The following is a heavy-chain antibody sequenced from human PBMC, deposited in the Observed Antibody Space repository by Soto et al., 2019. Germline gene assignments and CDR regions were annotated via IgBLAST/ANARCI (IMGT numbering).Heavy chain of an antibody. D-gene: IGHD1-26*01. CDR1: GYTFTGYC. CDR2: MRTGSGDT. Sequence: ASVKVSCKASGYTFTGYCMHWVRQSPGQGLEWMGWMRTGSGDTHYAQKFQGRVTMTRDTSISTAYMELNNLVSDDTAVYYCARRSTTYLNEVIYDIWGQGTLVTVSS. V-gene: IGHV1-2*02. J-gene: IGHJ1*01. CDR3: ARRSTTYLNEVIYDI.